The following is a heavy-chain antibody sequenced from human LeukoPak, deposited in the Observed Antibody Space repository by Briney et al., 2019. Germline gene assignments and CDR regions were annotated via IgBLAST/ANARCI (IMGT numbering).Heavy chain of an antibody. Sequence: SETLSLTCAVSGYSISSGYYWGWIRQPPGKGLEWIGSIYHSGSTYYNPSLKSRVTISVDTSKNQFSLKLSSVTAADTAVYYCARRGPQYWYFDLWGGGTLVSVSS. CDR1: GYSISSGYY. CDR3: ARRGPQYWYFDL. V-gene: IGHV4-38-2*01. J-gene: IGHJ2*01. CDR2: IYHSGST.